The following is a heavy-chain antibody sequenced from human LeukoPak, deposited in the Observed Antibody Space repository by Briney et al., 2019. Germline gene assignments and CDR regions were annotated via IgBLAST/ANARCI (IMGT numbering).Heavy chain of an antibody. CDR1: GFRFSDFW. CDR3: ASDRVLGSGSLDN. D-gene: IGHD3-10*01. Sequence: GGSLRLSCTASGFRFSDFWMHWVRQAPGKGLVWVSRIRGDGYDTNYADSVKGRFTISRDNAQTTLYPQMNSLRAADTAVYYCASDRVLGSGSLDNWGQGTLVTVSS. CDR2: IRGDGYDT. J-gene: IGHJ4*02. V-gene: IGHV3-74*01.